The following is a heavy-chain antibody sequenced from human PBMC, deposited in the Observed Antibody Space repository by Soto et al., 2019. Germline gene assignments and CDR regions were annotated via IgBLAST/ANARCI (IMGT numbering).Heavy chain of an antibody. CDR3: AKDRQFRSYYESAGHYNN. J-gene: IGHJ4*02. CDR1: GFTFKNYD. Sequence: EVQLLESGGGLVQPGGSLRLSCVASGFTFKNYDMRWVRQAPGKGLEWVSGISGSGAITYYADSVRGRFTISRDNSMYTLYLQLNCLRAEDTAIYYCAKDRQFRSYYESAGHYNNWGQGTLVTVSS. D-gene: IGHD3-10*01. V-gene: IGHV3-23*01. CDR2: ISGSGAIT.